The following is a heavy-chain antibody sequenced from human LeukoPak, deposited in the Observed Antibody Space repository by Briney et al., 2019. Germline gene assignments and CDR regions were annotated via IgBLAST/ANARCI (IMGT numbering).Heavy chain of an antibody. CDR1: RDTFRYYA. D-gene: IGHD6-13*01. Sequence: SSVTVSCMASRDTFRYYAISWVRQAPGQGREGMGRIVPIFSEANYAQKFQGRVTLTADKPTTTAYMEVTSLRSEDTAVYFCARTAGTGAFDYWGQGTLVTVSS. V-gene: IGHV1-69*04. CDR3: ARTAGTGAFDY. CDR2: IVPIFSEA. J-gene: IGHJ4*02.